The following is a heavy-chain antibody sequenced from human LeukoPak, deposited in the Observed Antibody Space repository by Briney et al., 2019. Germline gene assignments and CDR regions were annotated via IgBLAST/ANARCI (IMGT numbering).Heavy chain of an antibody. V-gene: IGHV4-61*02. CDR2: IYTSEST. Sequence: SDTLSLTCTVSGGSISSGSYYWSWIRQPAGKGLEWIGRIYTSESTNYNPSLKSRVTISVDTSKNQFSLKLSSVTAADTAVYYCARGMYYDFWSGPPDWGQGTLVTVSS. D-gene: IGHD3-3*01. CDR3: ARGMYYDFWSGPPD. J-gene: IGHJ4*02. CDR1: GGSISSGSYY.